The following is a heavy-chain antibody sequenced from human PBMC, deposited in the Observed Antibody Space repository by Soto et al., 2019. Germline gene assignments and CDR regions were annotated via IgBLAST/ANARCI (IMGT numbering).Heavy chain of an antibody. Sequence: ASVKVSCKASGYTFTGYYMHWVRQAPGQGLEWMGWIDPNSGGTNYAQKFQGRVTMTRDTSISTAYMELSRLRSDDTAVYYCASRYSGSRPFDYWGQGTLVTVSS. V-gene: IGHV1-2*02. D-gene: IGHD1-26*01. J-gene: IGHJ4*02. CDR3: ASRYSGSRPFDY. CDR1: GYTFTGYY. CDR2: IDPNSGGT.